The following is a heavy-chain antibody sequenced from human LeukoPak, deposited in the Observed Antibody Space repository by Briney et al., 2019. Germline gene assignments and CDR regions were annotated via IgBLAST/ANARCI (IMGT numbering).Heavy chain of an antibody. J-gene: IGHJ4*02. CDR2: IYHSGST. CDR3: ARGGVELFDY. Sequence: SQTLSLTCAVSGGSISSGGYSWSWIRQPPGKGLEWIGYIYHSGSTYYNPSLKSRVTISVDRSKNQFSLKLSSVTAADTAVYYCARGGVELFDYWGQRTLVTVSS. CDR1: GGSISSGGYS. D-gene: IGHD1-7*01. V-gene: IGHV4-30-2*01.